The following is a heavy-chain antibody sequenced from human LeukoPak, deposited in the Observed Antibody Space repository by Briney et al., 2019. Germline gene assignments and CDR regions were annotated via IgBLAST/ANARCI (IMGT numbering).Heavy chain of an antibody. D-gene: IGHD5-18*01. J-gene: IGHJ5*02. Sequence: GGSLRLSCAASGFTFSSSAMSWVRQAPGKGLEWVSAISNNGGYTYYADSVKGRFTISRDNGKNSLYLQMNSLRAEDTSVYYCARDVGYRSWFDPWGQGTLVIVSS. CDR2: ISNNGGYT. CDR3: ARDVGYRSWFDP. CDR1: GFTFSSSA. V-gene: IGHV3-23*01.